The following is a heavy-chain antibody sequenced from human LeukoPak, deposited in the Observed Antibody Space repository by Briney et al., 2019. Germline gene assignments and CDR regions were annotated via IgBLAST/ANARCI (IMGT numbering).Heavy chain of an antibody. D-gene: IGHD3-16*01. CDR1: GYTFTSHY. CDR2: ISPSGGST. Sequence: ASVKVSCKASGYTFTSHYMHWVRQAPEQGLEWMGIISPSGGSTGYAQKFQGRVTMTRDMSTRTDYMELSSLRYEDTAVYYCAKVSGWGHGSFDYWGQGTLVTVSS. CDR3: AKVSGWGHGSFDY. J-gene: IGHJ4*02. V-gene: IGHV1-46*01.